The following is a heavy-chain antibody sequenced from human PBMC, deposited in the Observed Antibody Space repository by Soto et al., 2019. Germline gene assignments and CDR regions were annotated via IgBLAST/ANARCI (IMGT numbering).Heavy chain of an antibody. CDR1: GGTFSSYA. CDR2: IIPIFGTA. J-gene: IGHJ4*02. CDR3: ARDAGDYYDSSGYLG. D-gene: IGHD3-22*01. V-gene: IGHV1-69*13. Sequence: SVKVSCKASGGTFSSYAISWVRQAPGQGLEWMGGIIPIFGTANYAQKFQGRVTITADESTSTAYMELSSLRSEDTAVYYCARDAGDYYDSSGYLGWGQGTLVTVSS.